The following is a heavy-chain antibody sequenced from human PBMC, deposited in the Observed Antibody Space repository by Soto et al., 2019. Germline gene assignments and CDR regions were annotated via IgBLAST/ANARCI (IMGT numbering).Heavy chain of an antibody. CDR1: GFTFSSYA. CDR3: AKDSPFITTFGVVPYYYGMDV. D-gene: IGHD3-3*01. CDR2: ISGSGGST. J-gene: IGHJ6*02. Sequence: PGGSLRLSCAASGFTFSSYAMSWVRQAPGKGLEWVSAISGSGGSTYYADSVKGRFTISRDNSKNTLYLQMNSLRAEDTAVYYCAKDSPFITTFGVVPYYYGMDVWGQGTTVTVSS. V-gene: IGHV3-23*01.